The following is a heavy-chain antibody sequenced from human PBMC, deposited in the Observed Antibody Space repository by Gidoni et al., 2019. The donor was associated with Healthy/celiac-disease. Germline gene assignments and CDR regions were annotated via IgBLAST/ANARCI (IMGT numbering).Heavy chain of an antibody. CDR1: GGSISSGCYY. V-gene: IGHV4-31*03. J-gene: IGHJ4*02. D-gene: IGHD2-21*01. CDR3: ARVSSTVCGGDCPPDY. CDR2: IYYSGST. Sequence: QVQLQESGPGLVQPAQTLSLTCTVSGGSISSGCYYWSWIRQHPGKGLEWIGYIYYSGSTYYNPSRKSRVTISVDTSKNQFSLKLSSVTAADTAVYYCARVSSTVCGGDCPPDYWGQGTLVTVSS.